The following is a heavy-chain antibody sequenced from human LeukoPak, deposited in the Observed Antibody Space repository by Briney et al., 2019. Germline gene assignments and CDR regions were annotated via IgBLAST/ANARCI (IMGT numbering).Heavy chain of an antibody. CDR1: GGSISSGSYY. CDR3: ARDKTFEVVNYFDY. J-gene: IGHJ4*02. CDR2: IYYIGST. D-gene: IGHD3-3*01. V-gene: IGHV4-39*07. Sequence: SETLSLTCSVSGGSISSGSYYWGWIRQPPGKELEWIGSIYYIGSTYYNPSLKSRITISLDTSKHQFSLKLSSVTAADTAVYYCARDKTFEVVNYFDYWGQGTLVTVSS.